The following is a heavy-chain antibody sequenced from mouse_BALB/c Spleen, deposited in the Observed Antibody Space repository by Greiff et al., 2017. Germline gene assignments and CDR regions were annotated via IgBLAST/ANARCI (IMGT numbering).Heavy chain of an antibody. J-gene: IGHJ3*01. CDR1: GFNIKDYY. CDR3: NAYGNYEWFAY. D-gene: IGHD2-1*01. V-gene: IGHV14-4*02. Sequence: EVKLMESGAELVRSGASVKLSCTASGFNIKDYYMHWVKQRPEQGLEWIGWIDPENGDTEYAPKFQGKATMTADTSSNTAYLQLSSLTSEDTAVYYCNAYGNYEWFAYWGQGTLVTVSA. CDR2: IDPENGDT.